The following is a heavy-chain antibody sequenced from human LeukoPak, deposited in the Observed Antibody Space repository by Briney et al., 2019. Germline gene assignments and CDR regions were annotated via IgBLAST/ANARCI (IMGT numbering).Heavy chain of an antibody. J-gene: IGHJ6*03. CDR3: ARMGRGYSTTPLYHMDV. D-gene: IGHD2/OR15-2a*01. CDR1: GGSISSGGYY. V-gene: IGHV4-31*03. CDR2: IYYSGST. Sequence: SETLSLTCTVSGGSISSGGYYWSWIRQHPGKGLEWIGYIYYSGSTYYNPSLKSRVTISVDTSKNQFSLKLSSVTAADTAVYYCARMGRGYSTTPLYHMDVWGKGTTVTVSS.